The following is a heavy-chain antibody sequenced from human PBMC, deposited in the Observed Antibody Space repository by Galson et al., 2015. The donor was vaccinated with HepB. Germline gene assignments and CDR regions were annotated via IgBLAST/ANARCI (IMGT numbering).Heavy chain of an antibody. CDR2: ISYDGSNK. CDR3: ARVPWNYDFSYYMDV. CDR1: GFTFSSYA. V-gene: IGHV3-30-3*01. Sequence: SLRLSCAASGFTFSSYAMHWVRQAPGKGLEWVAVISYDGSNKYYADSVKGRFTISRDNSKNTLYLQMNSLRAEDTAVYYCARVPWNYDFSYYMDVWGKGTTVTVSS. D-gene: IGHD1-1*01. J-gene: IGHJ6*03.